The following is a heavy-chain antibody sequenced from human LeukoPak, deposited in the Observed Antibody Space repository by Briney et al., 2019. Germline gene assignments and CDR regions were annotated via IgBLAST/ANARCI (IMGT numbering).Heavy chain of an antibody. CDR3: ARDHSPYCSGGSCYSGYFDY. D-gene: IGHD2-15*01. J-gene: IGHJ4*02. CDR1: GYTFSAYG. V-gene: IGHV1-2*02. CDR2: INPNSGGT. Sequence: ASVKVSCKASGYTFSAYGISWVRQAPGQGPEWMGWINPNSGGTNYAQKFQGRVTMTRDTSISTAYMELSRLRSDDTAVYYCARDHSPYCSGGSCYSGYFDYWGQGTLVTVSS.